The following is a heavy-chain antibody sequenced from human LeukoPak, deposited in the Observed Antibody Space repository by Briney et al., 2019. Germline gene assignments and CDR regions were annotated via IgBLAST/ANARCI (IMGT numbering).Heavy chain of an antibody. CDR1: GHTFNTYA. D-gene: IGHD2-21*01. V-gene: IGHV1-69*13. Sequence: GASVKVSCKASGHTFNTYAVNWVRQAPGQGLEWMGGIIPIFGTANYAQKFQGRVTITADESTSTAYMELSSLRSEDTAVYYCASRRPYCGGDCYAFDIWGQGTMVTVSS. CDR2: IIPIFGTA. J-gene: IGHJ3*02. CDR3: ASRRPYCGGDCYAFDI.